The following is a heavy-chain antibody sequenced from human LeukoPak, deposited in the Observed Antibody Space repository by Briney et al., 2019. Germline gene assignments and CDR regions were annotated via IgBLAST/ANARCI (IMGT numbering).Heavy chain of an antibody. CDR3: ATERGDY. V-gene: IGHV3-30*03. CDR1: GFTFSSYG. Sequence: GRSLRLSCAASGFTFSSYGMHWVRQAPGKGLEWVAVISYDGSNKYYADSVKGRFTISRDNSKNTLYLQMNSLRAEDTAVYYCATERGDYWGQGTLVTVSS. J-gene: IGHJ4*02. CDR2: ISYDGSNK.